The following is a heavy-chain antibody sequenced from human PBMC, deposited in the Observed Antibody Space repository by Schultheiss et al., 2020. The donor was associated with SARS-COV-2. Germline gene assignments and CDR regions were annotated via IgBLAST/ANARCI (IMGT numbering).Heavy chain of an antibody. V-gene: IGHV3-48*03. J-gene: IGHJ6*02. CDR3: ARVARWLHLYYYGMDV. CDR2: ISSSGSTI. CDR1: GFTFSSYE. D-gene: IGHD5-24*01. Sequence: GGSLRLSCAASGFTFSSYEMNWVRQAPGKGLEWVSYISSSGSTIYYADSVKGRFTISRDNAKNSLYLQMNSLRAEDTAVYYCARVARWLHLYYYGMDVWGQGTTVTVSS.